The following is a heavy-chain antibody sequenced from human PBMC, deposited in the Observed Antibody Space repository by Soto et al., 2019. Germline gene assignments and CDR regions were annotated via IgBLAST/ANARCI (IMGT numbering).Heavy chain of an antibody. J-gene: IGHJ6*03. CDR1: GGSISSYY. D-gene: IGHD2-15*01. V-gene: IGHV4-59*08. Sequence: SETLSLTCTVSGGSISSYYWSWIRQPPGKGLEWIGYIYYSGSTNYNPSLKSRVTISVDTSKNQFSLKLSSVTAADTAVYYCARVGVNRVVVAATPYYYYYMDVWGKGTTVTVSS. CDR3: ARVGVNRVVVAATPYYYYYMDV. CDR2: IYYSGST.